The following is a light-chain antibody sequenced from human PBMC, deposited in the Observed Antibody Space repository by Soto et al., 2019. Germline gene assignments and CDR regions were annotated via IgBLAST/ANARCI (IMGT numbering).Light chain of an antibody. Sequence: QSALTQPRSVSGSPGQSVTISCTGTSSDVGGYNHVSWYQQYPGKAPKLMIYDVSKRPSGVPDRFSGSKSGNTASLTSSGLQAEDEADYYCCSYAGSYTYVFGTETKLTVL. CDR2: DVS. V-gene: IGLV2-11*01. CDR3: CSYAGSYTYV. J-gene: IGLJ1*01. CDR1: SSDVGGYNH.